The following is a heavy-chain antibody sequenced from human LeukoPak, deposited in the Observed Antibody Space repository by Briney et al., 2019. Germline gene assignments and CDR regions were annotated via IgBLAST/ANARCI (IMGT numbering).Heavy chain of an antibody. D-gene: IGHD4-23*01. CDR1: GFTFSSYG. Sequence: GGSLRLSCAASGFTFSSYGMHWVRQAPGKGLVWVSRIKSDGSSSTYADSVKGRFTVSRDNAKNSLYLQMNNLRAEDTAVYYCVRDLDLGGYSTFEYWGQGTLVTVSS. J-gene: IGHJ4*02. V-gene: IGHV3-74*01. CDR2: IKSDGSSS. CDR3: VRDLDLGGYSTFEY.